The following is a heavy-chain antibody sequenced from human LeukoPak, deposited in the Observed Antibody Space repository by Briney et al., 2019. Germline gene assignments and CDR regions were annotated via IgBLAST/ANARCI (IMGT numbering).Heavy chain of an antibody. CDR1: GFTFSNYW. J-gene: IGHJ4*02. Sequence: GGSLRLSCAASGFTFSNYWMSWVRQAPGKGLEWVANIKQDGSEKYYADSAKGRFTISRDNAKNSLYLQMNSLRAEDTAVYYCAREWGYSGYGDYWGQGTLVTVSS. V-gene: IGHV3-7*05. D-gene: IGHD5-12*01. CDR2: IKQDGSEK. CDR3: AREWGYSGYGDY.